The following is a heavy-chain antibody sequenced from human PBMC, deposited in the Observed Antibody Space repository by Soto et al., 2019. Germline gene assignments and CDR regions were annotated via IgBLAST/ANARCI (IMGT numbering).Heavy chain of an antibody. Sequence: LRLSCAASGFTFSRYSMNWVRQAPGKGLEWVSSISGGSSDIYYADSVKGRFTISRDNAKNSLYLQMNSLRAEDTAVYYCARDLSVAYPVGYCDPWGQGTLVTVSS. CDR1: GFTFSRYS. CDR2: ISGGSSDI. D-gene: IGHD1-26*01. V-gene: IGHV3-21*01. J-gene: IGHJ5*02. CDR3: ARDLSVAYPVGYCDP.